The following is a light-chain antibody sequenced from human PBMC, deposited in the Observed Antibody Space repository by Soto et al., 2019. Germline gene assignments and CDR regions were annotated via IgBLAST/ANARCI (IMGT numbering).Light chain of an antibody. J-gene: IGKJ1*01. CDR2: AAS. V-gene: IGKV1-39*01. Sequence: DIQMTQSPASLSASVGDRVTITCRASQGISTYLNWYQQKPGKAPKLLIYAASSWPSGVPSRFSGSGSETDFTLTISSLQPEDFATYSCQQSYSSTWTFGQGTKVDIK. CDR1: QGISTY. CDR3: QQSYSSTWT.